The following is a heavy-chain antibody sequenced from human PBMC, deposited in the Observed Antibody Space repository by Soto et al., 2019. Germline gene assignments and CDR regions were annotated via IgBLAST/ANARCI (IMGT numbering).Heavy chain of an antibody. J-gene: IGHJ4*02. Sequence: GGSLRLSGVASGFVFRGYCRSCVRQAPGKGLEWVANVKQDGSEKYYVDSVKGRFTISRDNAKNSLYLQMNSLRAEDTAVYYCARDAVAATPPLDYWGQGTLLTVSS. CDR3: ARDAVAATPPLDY. D-gene: IGHD2-15*01. CDR1: GFVFRGYC. CDR2: VKQDGSEK. V-gene: IGHV3-7*01.